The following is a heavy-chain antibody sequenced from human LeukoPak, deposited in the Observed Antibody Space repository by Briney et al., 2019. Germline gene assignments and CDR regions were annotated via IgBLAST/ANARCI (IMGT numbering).Heavy chain of an antibody. D-gene: IGHD6-13*01. J-gene: IGHJ4*02. CDR3: ARTPAAVNFDF. CDR1: GGSIRSSYYY. V-gene: IGHV4-39*07. Sequence: SETLSLTCTVSGGSIRSSYYYWGWIRQPPGKGLEWIGSIYDSGSTYYNPSLKSRVTISVDTSKNQFSLKLSSVTAADTAVYYCARTPAAVNFDFWGQGALVTVSS. CDR2: IYDSGST.